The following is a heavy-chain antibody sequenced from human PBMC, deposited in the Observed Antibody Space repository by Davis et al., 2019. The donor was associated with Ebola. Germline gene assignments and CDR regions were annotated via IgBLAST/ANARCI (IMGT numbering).Heavy chain of an antibody. CDR2: ISGNGETT. J-gene: IGHJ4*02. CDR1: GFTFSTYA. V-gene: IGHV3-23*01. Sequence: PGGSLRLSCVVSGFTFSTYAMNWVRQAPGKGLEWVSVISGNGETTFYADSVKGRFTISRDNAKNTLYLQMKSLRAEDTAIYYCAKFLGTQQMDYWGQGTLVTVSS. CDR3: AKFLGTQQMDY. D-gene: IGHD1/OR15-1a*01.